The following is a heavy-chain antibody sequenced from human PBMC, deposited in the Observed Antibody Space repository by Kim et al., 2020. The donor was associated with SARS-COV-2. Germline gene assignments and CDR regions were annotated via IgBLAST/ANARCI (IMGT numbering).Heavy chain of an antibody. Sequence: GGSLRLSCAASGFTFSSYGMHWVRQAPGKGLEWVAVISYDGSNKYYADSVKGRFTISRDNSKNTLYLQMNSLRAEDTAVYYCAKDQRCSSTSCYTVYYYYGMDVWGQGTTVTVSS. CDR3: AKDQRCSSTSCYTVYYYYGMDV. CDR2: ISYDGSNK. J-gene: IGHJ6*02. CDR1: GFTFSSYG. V-gene: IGHV3-30*18. D-gene: IGHD2-2*02.